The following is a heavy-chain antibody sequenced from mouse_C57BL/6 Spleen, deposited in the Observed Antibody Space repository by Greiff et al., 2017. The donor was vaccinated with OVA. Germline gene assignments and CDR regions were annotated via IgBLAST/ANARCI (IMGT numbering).Heavy chain of an antibody. D-gene: IGHD1-1*01. CDR2: IWTGGGT. CDR1: GFSLTSYA. V-gene: IGHV2-9-1*01. J-gene: IGHJ3*01. CDR3: AGHYYGSSWGFAY. Sequence: VKLMESGPGLVAPSQSLSITCTVSGFSLTSYAISWVRQPPGKGLEWLGVIWTGGGTNYNSALKSRLSISKDNSKSQVFLKMNSLQTDDTARYYCAGHYYGSSWGFAYWGQGTLVTVSA.